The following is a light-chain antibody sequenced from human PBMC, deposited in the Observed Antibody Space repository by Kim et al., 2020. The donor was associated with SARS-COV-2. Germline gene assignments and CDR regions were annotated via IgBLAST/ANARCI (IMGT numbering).Light chain of an antibody. CDR1: QGLNSD. V-gene: IGKV1-8*01. Sequence: AIRISQSPSSLSASTGDTVTITCRASQGLNSDLAWYQQRPGKAPKLLIYGASILQSGVPSRFSGSGSGTDFTLTIGGLQSEDFATYYCKQYYSFPLTFGQGTKVDIK. J-gene: IGKJ1*01. CDR3: KQYYSFPLT. CDR2: GAS.